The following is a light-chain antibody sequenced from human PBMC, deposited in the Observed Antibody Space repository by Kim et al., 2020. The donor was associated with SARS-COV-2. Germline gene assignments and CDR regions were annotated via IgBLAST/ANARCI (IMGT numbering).Light chain of an antibody. CDR1: SLRSYY. CDR2: GKN. J-gene: IGLJ2*01. V-gene: IGLV3-19*01. CDR3: NSRDSSGNHVV. Sequence: SSELTQDPAVSVALGQTVRITCQGDSLRSYYASWYQQKPGQAPVLVIYGKNNRPSGIPDRFSGSSSGNTASLTITGAQADDEADYYCNSRDSSGNHVVFGGGPQVTVL.